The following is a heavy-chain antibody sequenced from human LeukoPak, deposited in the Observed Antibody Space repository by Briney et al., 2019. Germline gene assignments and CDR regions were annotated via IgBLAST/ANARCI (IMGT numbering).Heavy chain of an antibody. Sequence: GGSLRLSCAASGFTFDDYAMHWVRQAPGEGLEWVSGISWNSGSIGYADSVKGRFTISRDNANYSLYLQMNSLRAEDTALYYCARVTLMGAWYAFDIWGQGTMVTVSS. CDR2: ISWNSGSI. CDR3: ARVTLMGAWYAFDI. V-gene: IGHV3-9*01. D-gene: IGHD1-26*01. CDR1: GFTFDDYA. J-gene: IGHJ3*02.